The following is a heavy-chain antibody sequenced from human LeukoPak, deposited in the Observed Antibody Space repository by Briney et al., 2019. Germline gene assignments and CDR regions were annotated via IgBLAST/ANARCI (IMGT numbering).Heavy chain of an antibody. CDR3: AKGNCGGDCYSQSHYYYYYMDV. D-gene: IGHD2-21*02. CDR1: GFTFSSYG. J-gene: IGHJ6*03. CDR2: IWYDGSNK. V-gene: IGHV3-33*06. Sequence: GRSLRLSCAASGFTFSSYGMHWVRQAPGKGLEWVAVIWYDGSNKYYADSVKGRFTISRDNPKNTLYLQMNSLRAEDTAVYYCAKGNCGGDCYSQSHYYYYYMDVWGKGTTVTVSS.